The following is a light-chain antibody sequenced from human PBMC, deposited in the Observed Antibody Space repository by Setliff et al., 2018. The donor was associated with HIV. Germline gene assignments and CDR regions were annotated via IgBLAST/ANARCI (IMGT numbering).Light chain of an antibody. Sequence: SYELTQPPSVSVAPGKTARITCGGNNIGSKSVHWYQQKPGQAPVLVISYDSDRPSGIPERFSGSNSGNTATLTISRVEAGDEADYYCQVWDGSSDHPYVFGTGTKVTDL. V-gene: IGLV3-21*04. CDR1: NIGSKS. CDR3: QVWDGSSDHPYV. CDR2: YDS. J-gene: IGLJ1*01.